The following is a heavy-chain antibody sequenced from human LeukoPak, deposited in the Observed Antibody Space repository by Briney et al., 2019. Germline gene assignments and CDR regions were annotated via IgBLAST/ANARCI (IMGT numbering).Heavy chain of an antibody. D-gene: IGHD2-2*01. CDR3: AREGCSSTSCPGQEDAFDI. V-gene: IGHV1-2*02. CDR1: GYTFTSYY. CDR2: INPNSGGT. J-gene: IGHJ3*02. Sequence: PTASVKVSCKASGYTFTSYYMHWVRQAPGQGLEWMGWINPNSGGTNYAQKFQGRVTMTRDTSISTAYMELSRLRSDDTAVYYCAREGCSSTSCPGQEDAFDIWGQGTMVTVSS.